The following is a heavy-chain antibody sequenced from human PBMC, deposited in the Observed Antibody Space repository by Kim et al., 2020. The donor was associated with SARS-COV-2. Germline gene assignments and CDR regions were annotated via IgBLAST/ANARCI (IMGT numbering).Heavy chain of an antibody. CDR1: GYTLTELS. Sequence: ASVKVSCKVSGYTLTELSMHWVRQAPGKGLEWMGGFDPEDGETIYAQKFQGRVTMTEDTSTDTAYMELSSLRSEDTAVYYCATSALMVRGTTTDYWGQGTLVTVSS. CDR3: ATSALMVRGTTTDY. CDR2: FDPEDGET. V-gene: IGHV1-24*01. J-gene: IGHJ4*02. D-gene: IGHD3-10*01.